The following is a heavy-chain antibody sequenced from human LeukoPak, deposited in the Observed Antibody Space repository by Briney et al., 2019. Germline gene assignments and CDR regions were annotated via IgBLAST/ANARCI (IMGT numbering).Heavy chain of an antibody. Sequence: PSQTLSLTCTVSGGSISSGGYYWSWIRQHPGKGLEWIGCIYYSGSTYYNPSLKSRVTISVDTSKNQFSLKLSSVTAADTAVYYCARVIRRAWYFDYWGQGTLVTVSS. CDR3: ARVIRRAWYFDY. V-gene: IGHV4-31*03. CDR2: IYYSGST. CDR1: GGSISSGGYY. D-gene: IGHD3-10*01. J-gene: IGHJ4*02.